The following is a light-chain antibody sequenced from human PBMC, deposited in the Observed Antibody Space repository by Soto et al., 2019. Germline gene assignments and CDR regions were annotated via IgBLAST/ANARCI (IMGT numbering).Light chain of an antibody. CDR1: QSISTY. CDR2: AAS. J-gene: IGKJ5*01. Sequence: DIQMTQSPSSLSASVGDRVTITCRASQSISTYLNWYQQKPGKAPKVLIYAASTLQSGVPSRFSGSGSGTDFTLTISCLQSEDFATYYCQQYYSYPITFGQGTRLEI. CDR3: QQYYSYPIT. V-gene: IGKV1-16*01.